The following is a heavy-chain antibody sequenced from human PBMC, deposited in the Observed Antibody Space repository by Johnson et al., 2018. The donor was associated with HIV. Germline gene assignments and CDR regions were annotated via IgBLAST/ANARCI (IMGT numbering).Heavy chain of an antibody. J-gene: IGHJ3*02. CDR3: ARDSGLLLWSQGGFSAFDI. V-gene: IGHV3-9*01. CDR2: ISWHSGGV. CDR1: GFTFSAYG. D-gene: IGHD3-10*01. Sequence: VQLVESGGGVVQPGGSLRLSCAASGFTFSAYGMHWVRQAPGKGLEWVSDISWHSGGVAKTDSVKGQLTSSRDNAKNSLYLQMNSLRAEDTAVYYCARDSGLLLWSQGGFSAFDIWGQGTMVTVSS.